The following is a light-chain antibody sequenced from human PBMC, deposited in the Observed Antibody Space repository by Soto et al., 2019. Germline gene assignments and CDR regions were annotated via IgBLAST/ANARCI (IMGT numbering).Light chain of an antibody. CDR3: QQYTNWPPYT. Sequence: EIVMTQSPATLSVSQGERATLSCRASQSVSSNLAWYQQKPGQAPRLLIYGASTRATGIPARFSGSGSGTEFTLTISSLQSEDFAVYYCQQYTNWPPYTFGQGTKLEIK. J-gene: IGKJ2*01. CDR1: QSVSSN. CDR2: GAS. V-gene: IGKV3-15*01.